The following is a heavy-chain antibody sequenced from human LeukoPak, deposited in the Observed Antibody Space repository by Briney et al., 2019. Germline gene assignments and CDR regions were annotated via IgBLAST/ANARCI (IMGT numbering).Heavy chain of an antibody. CDR3: ARGGHYYDSTGWFDP. CDR1: GGSISSYY. D-gene: IGHD3-22*01. V-gene: IGHV4-59*01. CDR2: IYYSGST. Sequence: SETLSLTCTVSGGSISSYYWSWIRQPPGKGLEWIGYIYYSGSTNYNPSLKSRVTISVDTSKNQFSLKLSSVTAADTAVYYCARGGHYYDSTGWFDPWGQGTLVTVSS. J-gene: IGHJ5*02.